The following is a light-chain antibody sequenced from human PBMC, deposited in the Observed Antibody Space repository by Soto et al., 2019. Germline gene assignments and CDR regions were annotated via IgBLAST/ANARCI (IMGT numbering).Light chain of an antibody. J-gene: IGLJ1*01. CDR1: SSDVGAFNH. CDR3: SSFTTSSAPVV. CDR2: EVS. V-gene: IGLV2-14*01. Sequence: QSALTQPASVSGSPGQSITISCTGTSSDVGAFNHVSWYQQHPGKAPKLMISEVSNRPSGLSNRFSGSKSGNMASLTISGLQADDEADYYCSSFTTSSAPVVFGTGTKVTVL.